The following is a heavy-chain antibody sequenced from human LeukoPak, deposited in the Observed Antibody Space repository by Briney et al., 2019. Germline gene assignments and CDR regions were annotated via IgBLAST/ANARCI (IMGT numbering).Heavy chain of an antibody. CDR3: ARDPGLGVSTSIAESDAFDI. Sequence: GGSLRLSCAASGFTFSSYAMSWVRQAPGKGLEWVSAISGSGGSTYYADSVKGRFTISRDNSKNTLYLQMNSLRAEDTAVYYCARDPGLGVSTSIAESDAFDIWGQGTMVTVSS. CDR1: GFTFSSYA. D-gene: IGHD3-10*01. J-gene: IGHJ3*02. V-gene: IGHV3-23*01. CDR2: ISGSGGST.